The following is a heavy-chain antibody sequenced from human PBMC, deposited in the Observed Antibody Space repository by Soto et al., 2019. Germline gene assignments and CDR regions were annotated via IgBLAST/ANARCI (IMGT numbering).Heavy chain of an antibody. CDR2: INPNSGGT. J-gene: IGHJ6*02. CDR1: GYTFTGYY. D-gene: IGHD1-1*01. V-gene: IGHV1-2*02. Sequence: GASVKVSCKASGYTFTGYYMHWVRQAPGQGLEWMGWINPNSGGTNYAQKFRGRVTMTRDTSISTAYMELSRLRSDDTAVYYCAVKDPTERYYYGMDVWGQGTTVTVSS. CDR3: AVKDPTERYYYGMDV.